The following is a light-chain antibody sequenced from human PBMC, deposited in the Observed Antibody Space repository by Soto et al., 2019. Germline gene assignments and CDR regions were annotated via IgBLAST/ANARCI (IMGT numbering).Light chain of an antibody. Sequence: QSALNQPSSVSGSPGQSITISCTGTSSDVGSYNYVSWYQQHPGKAPKLMIYEVSDRPSGISSRFSGSKSGNTASLTISGLQTEDEADYYCSSYTSSSTLFGTGTKVTVL. CDR2: EVS. J-gene: IGLJ1*01. CDR3: SSYTSSSTL. V-gene: IGLV2-14*01. CDR1: SSDVGSYNY.